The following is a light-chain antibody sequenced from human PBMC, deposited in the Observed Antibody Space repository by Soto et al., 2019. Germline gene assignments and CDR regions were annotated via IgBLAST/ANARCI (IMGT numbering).Light chain of an antibody. CDR2: AAS. V-gene: IGKV1-6*01. CDR1: QDIRND. Sequence: IQMTQSPSSLSASVGDRVTITCRARQDIRNDLGWYQQKPGKTPKLLIFAASSLQSGVPSRFSGSGSGTDFTLTISSLQPEDFATYYCLQDFNYPWTFGQGTKVEIE. J-gene: IGKJ1*01. CDR3: LQDFNYPWT.